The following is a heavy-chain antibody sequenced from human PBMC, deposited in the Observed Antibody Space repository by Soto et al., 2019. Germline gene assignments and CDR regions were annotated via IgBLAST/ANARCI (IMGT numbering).Heavy chain of an antibody. J-gene: IGHJ6*02. V-gene: IGHV1-2*02. CDR3: ASHTIFGVVSLSPYGMDV. Sequence: ASVKVSCKASGYTFTGYYMHWVRQAPGQGLEWMGWINPNSGGTNYAQKFQGRVTMTRDTSISTAYMELSRLRSDDTAVYYCASHTIFGVVSLSPYGMDVWGQGTTVTVSS. CDR1: GYTFTGYY. CDR2: INPNSGGT. D-gene: IGHD3-3*01.